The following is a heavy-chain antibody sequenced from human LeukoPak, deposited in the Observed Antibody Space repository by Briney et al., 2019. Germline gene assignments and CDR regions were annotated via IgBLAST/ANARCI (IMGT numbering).Heavy chain of an antibody. J-gene: IGHJ4*02. CDR1: GYTFTSYY. V-gene: IGHV1-46*01. CDR3: ARTYYYDSSGYYYFDY. Sequence: ASVKVSCTASGYTFTSYYMHWVRQAPGQGLEWMGIINPSGGSTSYAQKFQGRVTMTRDTSTSTVYMELSSLRSEDTAVYYCARTYYYDSSGYYYFDYWGQGTLVTVSS. D-gene: IGHD3-22*01. CDR2: INPSGGST.